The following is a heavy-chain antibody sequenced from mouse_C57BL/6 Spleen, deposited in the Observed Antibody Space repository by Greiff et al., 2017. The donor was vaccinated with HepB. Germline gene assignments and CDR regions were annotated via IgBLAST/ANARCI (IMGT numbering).Heavy chain of an antibody. D-gene: IGHD2-5*01. V-gene: IGHV5-17*01. CDR2: ISSGSSTI. Sequence: EVKLVESGGGLVKPGGSLKLSCAASGFTFSDYGMHWVRQAPEKGLEWVAYISSGSSTIYYADTVKGRFTISRDNAKNTLFLQMTSLRSEDTAMYYCARQEYSNYYWYFDVWGTGTTVTVSS. CDR1: GFTFSDYG. J-gene: IGHJ1*03. CDR3: ARQEYSNYYWYFDV.